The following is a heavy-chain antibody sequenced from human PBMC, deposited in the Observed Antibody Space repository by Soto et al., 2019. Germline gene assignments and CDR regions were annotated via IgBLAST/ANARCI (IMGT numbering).Heavy chain of an antibody. D-gene: IGHD3-16*02. CDR1: GYTFTSYD. V-gene: IGHV1-8*01. CDR3: AAGWGRPLNFTFGGVIAYY. Sequence: ASVKVSCKASGYTFTSYDINWVRQATGQGLEWMGWMNPNSGNTGYAQKFQGRVTMTRNTSISTAYMELSSLRSEDTAVYYCAAGWGRPLNFTFGGVIAYYWGQGTLVTVSS. J-gene: IGHJ4*02. CDR2: MNPNSGNT.